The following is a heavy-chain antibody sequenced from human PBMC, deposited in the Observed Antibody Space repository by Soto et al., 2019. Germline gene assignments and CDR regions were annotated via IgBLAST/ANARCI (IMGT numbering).Heavy chain of an antibody. J-gene: IGHJ4*02. CDR2: IIPILGKP. CDR1: GGTFNSYS. Sequence: QVQLVQSGAEVKEPGSSVKVSCKASGGTFNSYSISWVRQAPGQGLEWMGGIIPILGKPTYAQTFQGRVAITADKSTTTVHMALSSLRSEDTAIYFCASRYSGHELDHWGQGTLVTVSS. D-gene: IGHD5-12*01. V-gene: IGHV1-69*06. CDR3: ASRYSGHELDH.